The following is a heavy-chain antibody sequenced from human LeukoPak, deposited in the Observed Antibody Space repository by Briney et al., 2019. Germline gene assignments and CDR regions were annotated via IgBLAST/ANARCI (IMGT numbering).Heavy chain of an antibody. J-gene: IGHJ4*02. V-gene: IGHV3-23*01. D-gene: IGHD3-10*01. CDR2: ISGSGGST. CDR3: ASSYYYGSGSPEPFDY. Sequence: GGSLRLSCVGSGFTFSSYAMSWVRQAPGKGLEWVSAISGSGGSTYYADSVKGRFTISRDNSKNTLYLQMNSLRAEDTAVYYCASSYYYGSGSPEPFDYWGQGTLVTVSS. CDR1: GFTFSSYA.